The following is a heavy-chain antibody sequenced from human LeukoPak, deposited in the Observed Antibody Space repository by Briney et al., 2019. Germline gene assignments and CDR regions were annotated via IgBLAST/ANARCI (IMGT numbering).Heavy chain of an antibody. V-gene: IGHV3-21*01. CDR2: ISRSSSYI. CDR1: GFTFSSYS. J-gene: IGHJ6*03. CDR3: ARDRGEYSSGWYDYYYMDV. Sequence: PGGSLRLSCAASGFTFSSYSMNWVRQAPGKGLEWVSSISRSSSYIYYADSVKGRFTISRDNAKNSLYLQMNSLRTEDTAVYYCARDRGEYSSGWYDYYYMDVWGKGTTVTVSS. D-gene: IGHD6-19*01.